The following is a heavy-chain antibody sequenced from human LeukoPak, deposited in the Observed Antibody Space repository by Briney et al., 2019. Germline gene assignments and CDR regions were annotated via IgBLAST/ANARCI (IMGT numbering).Heavy chain of an antibody. D-gene: IGHD2-2*01. J-gene: IGHJ4*02. CDR1: GGTFSSYA. CDR3: ARGYCSSTSCYFDY. Sequence: SVKVSCKASGGTFSSYAISWVRQAPGQGLEWMGRIIPILGIANYAQKFQGRVTITADKSTSTAYMELRSLRSDDTAVYYCARGYCSSTSCYFDYWGQGTLVTVSS. V-gene: IGHV1-69*04. CDR2: IIPILGIA.